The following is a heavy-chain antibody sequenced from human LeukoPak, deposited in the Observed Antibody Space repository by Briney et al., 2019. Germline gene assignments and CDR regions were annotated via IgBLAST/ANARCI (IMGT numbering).Heavy chain of an antibody. V-gene: IGHV1-18*01. J-gene: IGHJ3*02. D-gene: IGHD6-6*01. CDR2: ISAYNGNT. CDR1: RYTFTSYG. CDR3: ARDRPRPDGNAFDI. Sequence: GASVKVSCKASRYTFTSYGISSVRQAPGQGLEWMGWISAYNGNTNYAQKLQGRVTLTTDTSTSTAYMELRSLRSDDTAVYYCARDRPRPDGNAFDIWGQGTMVTVSS.